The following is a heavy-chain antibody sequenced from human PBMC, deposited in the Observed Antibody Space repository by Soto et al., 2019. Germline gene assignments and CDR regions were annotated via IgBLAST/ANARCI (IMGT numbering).Heavy chain of an antibody. CDR1: GFTFSSYS. J-gene: IGHJ6*02. Sequence: GGSLRLSCAASGFTFSSYSMNWVRQAPGKGLEWVSSISSSSSYIYYADSVKGRFTISRDNAKNSLYLQMNSLRAEDTAVYYCARGVDVLMVYARLPYYYYGMDVWGQGTTVTVSS. CDR2: ISSSSSYI. CDR3: ARGVDVLMVYARLPYYYYGMDV. D-gene: IGHD2-8*01. V-gene: IGHV3-21*01.